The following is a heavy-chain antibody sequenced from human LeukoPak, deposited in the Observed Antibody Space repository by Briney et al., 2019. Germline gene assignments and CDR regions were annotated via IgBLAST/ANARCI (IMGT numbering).Heavy chain of an antibody. J-gene: IGHJ4*02. V-gene: IGHV4-61*02. CDR1: GGSISSGSYY. CDR2: IYTSGST. D-gene: IGHD5-18*01. Sequence: PSETLSLTCTVSGGSISSGSYYWSWIRQPAGKGLEWIGRIYTSGSTNHNPSLKSRVTISVDTSKNQFSLKLSSVTAADTAVYYCAREVDTAMVTDYWGQGTLVTVSS. CDR3: AREVDTAMVTDY.